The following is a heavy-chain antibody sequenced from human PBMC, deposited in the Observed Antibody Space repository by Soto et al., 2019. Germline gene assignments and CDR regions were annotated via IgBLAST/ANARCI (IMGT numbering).Heavy chain of an antibody. Sequence: SETLSLTCAVYGGSFSGYYWSWIRQPPGKGLEWIGEINHSGSTNYNPSLKSRVTILVDTSKNQFSLKLSSVTAADTAVYYCARGMDIVVISAAYYYMDVWGKGTTVTVSS. CDR1: GGSFSGYY. CDR2: INHSGST. J-gene: IGHJ6*03. CDR3: ARGMDIVVISAAYYYMDV. V-gene: IGHV4-34*01. D-gene: IGHD2-2*03.